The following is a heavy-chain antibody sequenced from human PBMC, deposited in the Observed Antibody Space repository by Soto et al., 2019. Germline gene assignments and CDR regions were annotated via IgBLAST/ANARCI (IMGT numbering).Heavy chain of an antibody. CDR1: GGSISSSSYY. D-gene: IGHD3-3*02. CDR2: IYYSGST. CDR3: ARQAFLGISVVDYVPWFDP. Sequence: SETLSLTCTVSGGSISSSSYYWGWIRQPPGKGLEWIGSIYYSGSTYYNPSLKSRVTISVDTSKNQFSLKLSSVTAADTAVYYCARQAFLGISVVDYVPWFDPWGQGTLVTVSS. V-gene: IGHV4-39*01. J-gene: IGHJ5*02.